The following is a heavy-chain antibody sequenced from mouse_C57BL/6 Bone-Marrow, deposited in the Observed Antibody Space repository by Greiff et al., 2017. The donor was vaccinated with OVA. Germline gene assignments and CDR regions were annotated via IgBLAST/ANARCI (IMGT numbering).Heavy chain of an antibody. Sequence: EVKLMESGPGLVKPSQSLSLTCSVTGYSITSGYYWNWIRQFPGNKLEWMGYISYDGSNNYNPSLKNRISITRDTSKNQFFLKLNSVTTEDTATYYCARVYSNLFAYWGQGTLVTVSA. CDR1: GYSITSGYY. CDR3: ARVYSNLFAY. CDR2: ISYDGSN. J-gene: IGHJ3*01. V-gene: IGHV3-6*01. D-gene: IGHD2-5*01.